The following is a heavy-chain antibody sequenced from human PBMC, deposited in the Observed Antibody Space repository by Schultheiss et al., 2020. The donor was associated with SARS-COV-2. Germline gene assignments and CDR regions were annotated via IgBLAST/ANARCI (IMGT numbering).Heavy chain of an antibody. Sequence: GESLKISCAASGFLFSSYSMHWVRQAPGKGLEWVALISYDGTNTYYSDSVKGRFTISRDNSKNTLYLQMDSLRPEDTAVYFCARDGYCSTSTCYTSMDSYYGMDVWGQGTTVTVSS. J-gene: IGHJ6*02. V-gene: IGHV3-30*14. CDR3: ARDGYCSTSTCYTSMDSYYGMDV. CDR2: ISYDGTNT. CDR1: GFLFSSYS. D-gene: IGHD2-2*02.